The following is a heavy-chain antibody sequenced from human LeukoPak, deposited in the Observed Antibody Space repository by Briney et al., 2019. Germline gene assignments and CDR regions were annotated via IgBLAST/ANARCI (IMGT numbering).Heavy chain of an antibody. CDR3: ARDTVYYDSSGYYYGLFAY. V-gene: IGHV4-4*07. D-gene: IGHD3-22*01. Sequence: PSETLSLTCTVSGGSISSYYWSWIRQPAGKGLEWIGRIYTSGSTNYNPSLKSRVTMSVDTSKNQFSLKLSSVTAADTAVYYCARDTVYYDSSGYYYGLFAYWGQGTPVTVSS. CDR1: GGSISSYY. CDR2: IYTSGST. J-gene: IGHJ4*02.